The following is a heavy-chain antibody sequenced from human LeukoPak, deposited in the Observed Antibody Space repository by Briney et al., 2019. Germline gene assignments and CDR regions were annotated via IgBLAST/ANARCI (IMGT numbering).Heavy chain of an antibody. D-gene: IGHD3-9*01. CDR3: ARGTSTAYFQLYFAS. CDR2: ISSSSSYI. CDR1: GFTFSSYS. Sequence: GGSLRLSCAASGFTFSSYSMNWVRQAPGKGLEWVSSISSSSSYIYYADSVKGRFTISRDDSKNTLYLQMNSLRGEDTAVYYCARGTSTAYFQLYFASWGQGTLVTVSS. J-gene: IGHJ4*02. V-gene: IGHV3-21*04.